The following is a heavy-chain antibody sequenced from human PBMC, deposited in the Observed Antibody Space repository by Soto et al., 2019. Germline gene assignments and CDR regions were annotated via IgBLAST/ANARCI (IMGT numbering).Heavy chain of an antibody. J-gene: IGHJ3*02. CDR2: VYYTGST. D-gene: IGHD3-22*01. Sequence: SETLSLTCTVSGVSISSSYWSWIRQSPGKGLEWIGYVYYTGSTYYNPSLKSRVTISVDTPKNQFSLELTSVTAADTAVYYCARGHYDTSGHSNTFDIWGQGTVVTVSS. CDR1: GVSISSSY. CDR3: ARGHYDTSGHSNTFDI. V-gene: IGHV4-59*12.